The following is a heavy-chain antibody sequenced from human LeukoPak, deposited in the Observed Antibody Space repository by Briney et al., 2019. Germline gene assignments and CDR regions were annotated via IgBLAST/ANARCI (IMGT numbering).Heavy chain of an antibody. CDR2: INPSGGST. J-gene: IGHJ4*02. CDR3: ARDPSSTWYTFDY. V-gene: IGHV1-46*01. CDR1: GYTFTSYS. Sequence: ASVKVSCKASGYTFTSYSIHWVRQAPRQGLEWMGIINPSGGSTSYAQKFQGRVTMTRDTSTSTVYMELSSLRSEDTAVYYCARDPSSTWYTFDYWGQGTLVTVSS. D-gene: IGHD6-13*01.